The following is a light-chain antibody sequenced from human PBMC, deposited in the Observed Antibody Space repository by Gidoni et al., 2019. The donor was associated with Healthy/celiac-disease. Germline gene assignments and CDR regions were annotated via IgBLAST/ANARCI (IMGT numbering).Light chain of an antibody. CDR3: SSYTSSSTIYV. Sequence: QSALTQPASASGSPGPSITISCTGTSSDVGGYNYVSWYQQHPGNAPKLMIYEVSNRPSGVSNRFSGSKSGNTASLTISGLQAEDEADYYCSSYTSSSTIYVFGTGTKVTVL. CDR2: EVS. J-gene: IGLJ1*01. V-gene: IGLV2-14*01. CDR1: SSDVGGYNY.